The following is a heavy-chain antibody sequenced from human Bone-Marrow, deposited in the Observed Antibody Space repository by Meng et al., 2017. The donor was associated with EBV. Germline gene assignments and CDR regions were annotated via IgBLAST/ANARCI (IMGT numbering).Heavy chain of an antibody. Sequence: GQVVESGVGLVQLEVSLVFFCAAPVFTFTSYAMSGVRQAPGKGLDWVSAISRSGGRPYYADSVKDRFTISRNNYKNTLYLQINSLIAEDTAVYYCPKGRYGVFYTFFDYCGQGTLVTVSS. CDR1: VFTFTSYA. D-gene: IGHD4-17*01. CDR3: PKGRYGVFYTFFDY. CDR2: ISRSGGRP. V-gene: IGHV3-23*04. J-gene: IGHJ4*02.